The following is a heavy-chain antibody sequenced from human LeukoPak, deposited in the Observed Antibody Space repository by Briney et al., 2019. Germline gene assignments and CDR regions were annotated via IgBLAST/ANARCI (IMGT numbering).Heavy chain of an antibody. J-gene: IGHJ2*01. Sequence: SVKVSCKASGCTFSSYGISWVRQAPGQGLEWMGRIIPIHGIANYAQKFQGRVTITTDKSTSTAYMELNSLRSEDTAVYYCARGRGLSKVYCYFDLCGGG. V-gene: IGHV1-69*04. CDR3: ARGRGLSKVYCYFDL. CDR2: IIPIHGIA. CDR1: GCTFSSYG. D-gene: IGHD3-10*01.